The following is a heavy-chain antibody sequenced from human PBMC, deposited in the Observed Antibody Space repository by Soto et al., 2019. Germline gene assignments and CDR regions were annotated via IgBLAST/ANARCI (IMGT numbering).Heavy chain of an antibody. CDR2: IYYSGST. CDR3: ARHREEQQLVKRHNWFDP. V-gene: IGHV4-59*08. CDR1: GGSISSYY. D-gene: IGHD6-13*01. J-gene: IGHJ5*02. Sequence: PSETLSLTCTVSGGSISSYYWSWIRQPPGKGLEWIGYIYYSGSTNYNPSLKSRVTISVDTSKNQFSLKLSSVTAADTAVYYCARHREEQQLVKRHNWFDPWGQGTLVTVSS.